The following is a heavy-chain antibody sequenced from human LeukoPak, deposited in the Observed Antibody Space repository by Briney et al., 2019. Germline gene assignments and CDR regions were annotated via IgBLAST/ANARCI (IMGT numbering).Heavy chain of an antibody. CDR3: ARDWKVRGVIIPFDC. J-gene: IGHJ4*02. V-gene: IGHV3-48*03. CDR1: GFTFSSYE. D-gene: IGHD3-10*01. Sequence: GGSLSLSCAASGFTFSSYEMNWVRQAPGRGLEWVSYISSSGSTIYYADSVKGRSINVRDNAKNSLYLQMNSLRGEDTAVYYCARDWKVRGVIIPFDCWGQGSLVAVSS. CDR2: ISSSGSTI.